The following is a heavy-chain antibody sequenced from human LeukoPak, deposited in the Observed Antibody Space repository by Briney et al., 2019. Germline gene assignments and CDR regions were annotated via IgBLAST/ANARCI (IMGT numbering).Heavy chain of an antibody. Sequence: QTGGSLRLSCAASGFTFSSYWMHWVRQAPGKGLVWVSRINTDGSSTSYADSVKGRFTISRDNAKNTLYLQMNSLRAEDTAVYYCAREPPTTDLWFGEPGYYYYMDVWGKGTTVTVSS. CDR1: GFTFSSYW. D-gene: IGHD3-10*01. V-gene: IGHV3-74*01. J-gene: IGHJ6*03. CDR3: AREPPTTDLWFGEPGYYYYMDV. CDR2: INTDGSST.